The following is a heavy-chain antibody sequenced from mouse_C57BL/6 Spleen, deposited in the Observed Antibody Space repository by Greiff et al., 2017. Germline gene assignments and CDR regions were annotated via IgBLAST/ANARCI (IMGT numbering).Heavy chain of an antibody. Sequence: EVMLVESGGGLVKPGGSLKLSCAASGFTFSDSGMHWVRQAPEKGLEWVAYISSGSSTLYYADTVKGRSTISRDNAKRSLYLQMPSLRSEDTAMYYCAKTAQAPFAYWGQGTLVTVSA. J-gene: IGHJ3*01. V-gene: IGHV5-17*01. CDR2: ISSGSSTL. CDR3: AKTAQAPFAY. CDR1: GFTFSDSG. D-gene: IGHD3-2*02.